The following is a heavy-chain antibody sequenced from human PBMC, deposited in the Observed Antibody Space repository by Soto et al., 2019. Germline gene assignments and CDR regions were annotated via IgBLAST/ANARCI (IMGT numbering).Heavy chain of an antibody. D-gene: IGHD3-22*01. J-gene: IGHJ3*02. CDR2: INPNSGGT. Sequence: ASVKVSCKASGYTFTGYYMHWVRQAPGQGLEWMGWINPNSGGTNYAQKFQGRVTMTRDTSISTAYMELSRLRSDDTAVYYCARAFLIGSSGYYRLAFGIWGQGTMVTVSS. CDR3: ARAFLIGSSGYYRLAFGI. V-gene: IGHV1-2*02. CDR1: GYTFTGYY.